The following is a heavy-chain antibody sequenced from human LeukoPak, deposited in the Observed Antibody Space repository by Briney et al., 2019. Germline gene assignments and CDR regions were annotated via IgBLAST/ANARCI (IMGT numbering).Heavy chain of an antibody. CDR3: ARTYSSSFGLFDY. CDR1: GGSISSYY. Sequence: SETLSLTCTVSGGSISSYYWSWIRQPPGKGLEWIGYIYYSGSTNYNPSPKSRVTISVDTSKNQFSLKLSSVTAADTAVYYCARTYSSSFGLFDYWGQGTLVTVSS. J-gene: IGHJ4*02. D-gene: IGHD6-13*01. CDR2: IYYSGST. V-gene: IGHV4-59*08.